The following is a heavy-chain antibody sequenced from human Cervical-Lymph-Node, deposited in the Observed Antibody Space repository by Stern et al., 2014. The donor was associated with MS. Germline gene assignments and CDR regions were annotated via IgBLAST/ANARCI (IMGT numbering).Heavy chain of an antibody. CDR2: IYPGDSET. V-gene: IGHV5-51*03. CDR1: GYKFTNNW. Sequence: VLLVQSGAEVKKPGESLRISCEVSGYKFTNNWIGWVRQMPGQGLEWMGIIYPGDSETRYSPSFQGQVTILVDKSNTTAYLQWSSLKASDTALYYCARRGHGYMGIDYWGQGTPVTVSS. J-gene: IGHJ4*02. CDR3: ARRGHGYMGIDY. D-gene: IGHD5-24*01.